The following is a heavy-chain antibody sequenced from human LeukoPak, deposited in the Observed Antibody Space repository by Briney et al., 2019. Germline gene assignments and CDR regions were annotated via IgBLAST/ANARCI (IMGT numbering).Heavy chain of an antibody. V-gene: IGHV1-8*01. D-gene: IGHD3-3*01. Sequence: ASVKVSCKASGYTFTSYDINWVRQATGQGLEWMGWMNPDSGNTGYAQKFQGRVTMTRNTSISTAYMELSSLRSEDTAVYYCARVCWSGYYFLCYWGQGTLVTVSS. J-gene: IGHJ4*02. CDR3: ARVCWSGYYFLCY. CDR2: MNPDSGNT. CDR1: GYTFTSYD.